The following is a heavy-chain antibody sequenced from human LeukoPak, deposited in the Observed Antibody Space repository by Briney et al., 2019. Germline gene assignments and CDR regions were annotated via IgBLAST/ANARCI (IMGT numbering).Heavy chain of an antibody. CDR2: ISGSGGST. CDR1: GFTFSSYA. D-gene: IGHD3-10*01. CDR3: AKDAASRGLYYYYMDV. Sequence: GALRLSCAASGFTFSSYAMSWVRQAPGKGLEWVSAISGSGGSTYYADSVKGRFTISRDNSKNTLYLQMNSLRAEDTAVYYCAKDAASRGLYYYYMDVWGKGTTVTVSS. V-gene: IGHV3-23*01. J-gene: IGHJ6*03.